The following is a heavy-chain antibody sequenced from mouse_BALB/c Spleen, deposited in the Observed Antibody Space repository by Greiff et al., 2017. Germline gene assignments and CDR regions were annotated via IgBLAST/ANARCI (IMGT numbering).Heavy chain of an antibody. V-gene: IGHV2-9*02. D-gene: IGHD2-1*01. CDR2: IWAGGST. CDR3: ARDSLYGNYAMDY. J-gene: IGHJ4*01. Sequence: VQLQQSGPGLVAPSQSLSITCTVSGFSLTSYGVHWVRQPPGKGLEWLGVIWAGGSTNYNSALMSRLSISKDNSKSQVFLKMNSLQTDDTAMYYCARDSLYGNYAMDYWGQGTSVTVSS. CDR1: GFSLTSYG.